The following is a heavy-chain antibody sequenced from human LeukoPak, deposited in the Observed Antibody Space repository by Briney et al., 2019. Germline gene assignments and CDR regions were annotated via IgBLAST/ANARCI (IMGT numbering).Heavy chain of an antibody. D-gene: IGHD3-3*01. CDR3: AKDIVPYDFWSGYYYEPSY. Sequence: GGSLRLSCAASGFTFDDYAMHWVRQAPGKGLESVSLISGDGGSTYYADPVKGRFTISRDNSKNSLYLQMNSLRTEDTALYYCAKDIVPYDFWSGYYYEPSYWGQGTLVTVSS. CDR1: GFTFDDYA. CDR2: ISGDGGST. V-gene: IGHV3-43*02. J-gene: IGHJ4*02.